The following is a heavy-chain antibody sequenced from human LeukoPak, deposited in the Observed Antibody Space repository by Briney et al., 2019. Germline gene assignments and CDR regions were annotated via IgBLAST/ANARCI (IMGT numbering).Heavy chain of an antibody. CDR3: ARQTSRSGVADFDY. D-gene: IGHD3-3*01. J-gene: IGHJ4*02. CDR2: INPSGGST. Sequence: ASVTVSCTASGYIFSIYSIHWVRQAPGQGLEWMGIINPSGGSTSYAQNFQGRVTMTGDTSTTTVHMELSSLRSEDTAIYYCARQTSRSGVADFDYWGQGTLLTVSS. CDR1: GYIFSIYS. V-gene: IGHV1-46*01.